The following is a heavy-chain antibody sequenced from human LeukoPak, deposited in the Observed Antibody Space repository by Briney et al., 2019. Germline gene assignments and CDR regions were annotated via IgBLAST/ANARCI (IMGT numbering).Heavy chain of an antibody. CDR3: ARDSYYYDSSGYFRFDY. Sequence: SETLSLTCTVSGGSISSYYWSWIRQPPGKGLEWIGYIYYSGNTNYNPSLKSRVTISVDTSKNQFSLKLSSVTAADAAVYYCARDSYYYDSSGYFRFDYWGQGTLVTVSS. J-gene: IGHJ4*02. D-gene: IGHD3-22*01. CDR2: IYYSGNT. V-gene: IGHV4-59*01. CDR1: GGSISSYY.